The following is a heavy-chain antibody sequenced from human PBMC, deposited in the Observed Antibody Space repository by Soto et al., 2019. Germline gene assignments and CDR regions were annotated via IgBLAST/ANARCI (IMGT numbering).Heavy chain of an antibody. Sequence: PSETLSLTCTVSGGSISSISYYWGWIRQPPGKGLEWIGSIYYSGSTYYNPSLKSRVTISVDTSKNQFSLKLSSVTAADTAVYYCARVYGDYELDYYGMDLWGQGTTVTVSS. V-gene: IGHV4-39*01. CDR3: ARVYGDYELDYYGMDL. J-gene: IGHJ6*02. CDR1: GGSISSISYY. D-gene: IGHD4-17*01. CDR2: IYYSGST.